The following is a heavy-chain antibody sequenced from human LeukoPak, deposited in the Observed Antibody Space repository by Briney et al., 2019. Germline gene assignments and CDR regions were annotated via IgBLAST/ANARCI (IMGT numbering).Heavy chain of an antibody. D-gene: IGHD2-2*02. CDR2: IYYRGST. CDR3: ARHAVIPAAISWFDP. J-gene: IGHJ5*02. CDR1: GGSISSTSYY. V-gene: IGHV4-39*01. Sequence: PSETLSHTCTVSGGSISSTSYYWGWIRQPPGKGLEWIGSIYYRGSTYYNPSLKSRVTISVDTSKNQFSLKLTSVTAADTAVYYCARHAVIPAAISWFDPWGQGTLVTVSS.